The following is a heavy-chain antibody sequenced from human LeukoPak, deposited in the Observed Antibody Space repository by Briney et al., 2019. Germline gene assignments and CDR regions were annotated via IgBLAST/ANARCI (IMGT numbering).Heavy chain of an antibody. V-gene: IGHV5-51*01. CDR1: GCSFTNYW. CDR2: IYPGDSDT. D-gene: IGHD5-12*01. Sequence: GESLKISCKGSGCSFTNYWIGWVRQMAGQGLEWIGIIYPGDSDTRYSPSFQGQVTISADKSISTAYLQWTSLKASDTAMYYCARRDTGFEFFDSWGQGTLVTVSS. CDR3: ARRDTGFEFFDS. J-gene: IGHJ4*02.